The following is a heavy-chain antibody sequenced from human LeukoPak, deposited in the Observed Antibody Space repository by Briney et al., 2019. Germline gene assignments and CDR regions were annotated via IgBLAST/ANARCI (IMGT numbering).Heavy chain of an antibody. CDR1: GFTFSSYA. CDR2: ISGSGGST. J-gene: IGHJ4*02. Sequence: GGSLRLFCAASGFTFSSYAMSWVRQAPGKGLEWVSAISGSGGSTYYADSVKGRFTISRDNSKNTLYLQMNSLRAEDTAVYYCAKGQYYDSSGYPSYWGQGTLVTVSS. V-gene: IGHV3-23*01. CDR3: AKGQYYDSSGYPSY. D-gene: IGHD3-22*01.